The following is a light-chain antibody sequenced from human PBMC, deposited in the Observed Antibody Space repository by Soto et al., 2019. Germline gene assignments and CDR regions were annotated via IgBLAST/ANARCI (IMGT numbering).Light chain of an antibody. V-gene: IGKV3-20*01. CDR1: QSVSSNY. CDR2: AAS. CDR3: HQYGHSPRT. J-gene: IGKJ1*01. Sequence: EIVLTQSPGTVSLSPGERATLSCRASQSVSSNYLAWYLQKPGQTPRLLIYAASNRATGIPERFSGSGSGTDFTLTINRLEPEDFAVYYCHQYGHSPRTFGQGTKVDIK.